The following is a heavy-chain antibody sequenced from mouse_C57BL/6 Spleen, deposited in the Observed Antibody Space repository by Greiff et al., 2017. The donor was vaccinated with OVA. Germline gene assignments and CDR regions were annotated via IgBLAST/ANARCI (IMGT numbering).Heavy chain of an antibody. Sequence: QVQLQQPGAELVMPGASVKLSCKASGYTFTSYWMHWVKQRHGQGLEWIGEIDPSDSYSNYNQKFKGKSTLTVDKSSSTAYMQLSSLTSEDSSVYYCARASSSYIAYWGQGTLVTVSA. CDR3: ARASSSYIAY. CDR2: IDPSDSYS. J-gene: IGHJ3*01. D-gene: IGHD1-1*01. CDR1: GYTFTSYW. V-gene: IGHV1-69*01.